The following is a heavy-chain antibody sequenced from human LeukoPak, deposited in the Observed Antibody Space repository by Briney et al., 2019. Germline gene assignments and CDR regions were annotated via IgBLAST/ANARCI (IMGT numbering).Heavy chain of an antibody. Sequence: GGSLRLSCAASGFTFSSYAMHWVRQAPGKGLEWVAVISYDGSNKYYADSVKGRFTISRDNSKNTLYLQMNSLRAEDTAVYYCARNDFWSGYGALYYYYMDVWGKGTTVTVSS. D-gene: IGHD3-3*01. CDR3: ARNDFWSGYGALYYYYMDV. CDR2: ISYDGSNK. J-gene: IGHJ6*03. V-gene: IGHV3-30*04. CDR1: GFTFSSYA.